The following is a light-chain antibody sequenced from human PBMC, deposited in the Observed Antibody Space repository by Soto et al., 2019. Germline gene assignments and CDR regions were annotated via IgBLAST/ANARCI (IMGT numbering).Light chain of an antibody. V-gene: IGLV2-11*01. CDR2: DVS. Sequence: QSALTQPRSVSGSPGQSVTISCTGTSSDVGAYNYVSRYQQHPGKAPKLMIYDVSKRPSGVPDRFSGSKSGNTASLTISGLQAEDEADYYCCSYAGSYTFVVFGGGTKLPVL. CDR3: CSYAGSYTFVV. J-gene: IGLJ2*01. CDR1: SSDVGAYNY.